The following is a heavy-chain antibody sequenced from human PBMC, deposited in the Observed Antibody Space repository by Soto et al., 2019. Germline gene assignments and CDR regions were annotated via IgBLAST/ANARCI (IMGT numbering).Heavy chain of an antibody. CDR2: IYYSGST. Sequence: SETLSLTCTVSGGSISSYYWSWIRQPPGKGLEWIGYIYYSGSTNYNPSLKSRVTISIDTSKNQFSLKLSSVTAADTAVYYCARRYGGNFDYWGQGTLVTVSS. J-gene: IGHJ4*02. D-gene: IGHD1-26*01. CDR1: GGSISSYY. V-gene: IGHV4-59*01. CDR3: ARRYGGNFDY.